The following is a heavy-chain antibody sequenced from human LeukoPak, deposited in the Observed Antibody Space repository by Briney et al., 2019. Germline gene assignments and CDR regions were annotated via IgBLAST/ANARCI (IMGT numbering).Heavy chain of an antibody. D-gene: IGHD4-23*01. Sequence: SVKVSCKASGGTFSSYAISWVRQAPGQGLEWMGRIIPILGIANYAQKFQGRVTITTDKSTSTAYMELRSLSLDDTAVYYCARGDYGGGFDYWGQGTLVTVSS. CDR2: IIPILGIA. V-gene: IGHV1-69*04. CDR1: GGTFSSYA. J-gene: IGHJ4*02. CDR3: ARGDYGGGFDY.